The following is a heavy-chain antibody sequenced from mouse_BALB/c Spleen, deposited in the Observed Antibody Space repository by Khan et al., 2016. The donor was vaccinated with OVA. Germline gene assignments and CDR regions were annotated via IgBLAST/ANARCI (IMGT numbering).Heavy chain of an antibody. J-gene: IGHJ4*01. CDR2: ISYSGST. D-gene: IGHD1-1*01. CDR3: ARGNYYGYAMDY. Sequence: EVQLQESGPGLVKPSQSLSLTCTVTGYSITSNYAWNWIRQFPGNKLEWMGYISYSGSTSYNPSLKSRISITRDTSKNHFFLQLSSVTTEDTATYYGARGNYYGYAMDYWGQGTSVTVSS. V-gene: IGHV3-2*02. CDR1: GYSITSNYA.